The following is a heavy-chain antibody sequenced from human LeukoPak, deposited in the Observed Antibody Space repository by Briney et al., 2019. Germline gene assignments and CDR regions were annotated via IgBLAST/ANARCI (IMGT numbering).Heavy chain of an antibody. J-gene: IGHJ3*02. CDR2: INPNSGGT. D-gene: IGHD6-19*01. V-gene: IGHV1-2*02. CDR3: ARVGGLALNAFDI. CDR1: GYTFTGHY. Sequence: ASVKDSFQASGYTFTGHYMHWVRQAPGQGLEWMGWINPNSGGTNYAQKFQGRVTMTRDTSISTAYMELSRLRSDDTAVYYCARVGGLALNAFDIWGQGTMVTVSS.